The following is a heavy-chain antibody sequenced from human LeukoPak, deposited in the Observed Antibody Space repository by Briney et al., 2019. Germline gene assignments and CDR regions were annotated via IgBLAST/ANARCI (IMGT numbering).Heavy chain of an antibody. CDR3: ARGLFPGGSYSGYYYGMDV. V-gene: IGHV4-38-2*02. Sequence: PSETLSLTCTVSGYSISSGYYWGWIRQPPGKGLEWIGSIYHSGSTYYNPSLKSRVTISVDTSKNQFSLKLSSVTAADTAVYYCARGLFPGGSYSGYYYGMDVWGQGTTVTVSS. CDR2: IYHSGST. D-gene: IGHD1-26*01. CDR1: GYSISSGYY. J-gene: IGHJ6*02.